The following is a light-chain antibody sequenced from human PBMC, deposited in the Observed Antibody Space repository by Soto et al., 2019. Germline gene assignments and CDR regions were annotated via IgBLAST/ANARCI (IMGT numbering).Light chain of an antibody. J-gene: IGKJ1*01. V-gene: IGKV3-11*01. CDR2: DAS. CDR1: QSVSSY. Sequence: ERVMTQSPATLSVSPGEIVTLSCSASQSVSSYLAWYQQKPDQAPRLLIYDASNRATGIPARFSGSGSGTDFTLTISSLEAEDFAVYYCQQYGSSPWTFGQGTKVDIK. CDR3: QQYGSSPWT.